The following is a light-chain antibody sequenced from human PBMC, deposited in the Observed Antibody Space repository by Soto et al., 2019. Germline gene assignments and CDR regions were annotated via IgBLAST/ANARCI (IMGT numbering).Light chain of an antibody. Sequence: EIVMTQSPATLSVSLGERATLSCGASQSVSSSLAWYQQKPGQPPRLLIYDASNRATGIPARFSGSGSGTDFTLTISSLEPEDFAVYYCQQYGSSPPTFGQGTKVDIK. CDR1: QSVSSS. V-gene: IGKV3D-20*01. CDR3: QQYGSSPPT. CDR2: DAS. J-gene: IGKJ1*01.